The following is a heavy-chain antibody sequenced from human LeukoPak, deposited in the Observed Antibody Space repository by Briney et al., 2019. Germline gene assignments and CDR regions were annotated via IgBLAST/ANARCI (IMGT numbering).Heavy chain of an antibody. CDR1: GFTFSSYA. CDR2: LYRGSST. Sequence: GGSLRLSCAASGFTFSSYAMSWVRQAPGKGLEWVSVLYRGSSTSYADSVKGRFTISRDNSKNTLYLQMNSLRAEDTAVYYCAREVLELGIRGPFDYWGQGTLVTVSS. D-gene: IGHD7-27*01. J-gene: IGHJ4*02. CDR3: AREVLELGIRGPFDY. V-gene: IGHV3-66*02.